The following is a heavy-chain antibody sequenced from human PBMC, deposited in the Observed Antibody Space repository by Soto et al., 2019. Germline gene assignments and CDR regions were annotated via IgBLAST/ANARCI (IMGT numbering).Heavy chain of an antibody. D-gene: IGHD6-19*01. J-gene: IGHJ3*02. CDR2: ISAYNGNT. Sequence: QVQLVQSGAEVKKPGASVKVSCKASGYTFTSYGITWVRQAPGQGLEWMGWISAYNGNTNYAQKLQGRVTMTTATGTRTAYMELRSLRFDDTAVYYCARHQSRVWYFDAFDIWGQGTMVTVSS. CDR3: ARHQSRVWYFDAFDI. CDR1: GYTFTSYG. V-gene: IGHV1-18*01.